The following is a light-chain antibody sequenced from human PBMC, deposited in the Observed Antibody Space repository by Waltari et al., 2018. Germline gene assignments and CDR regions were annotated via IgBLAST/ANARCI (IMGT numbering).Light chain of an antibody. V-gene: IGKV3-20*01. CDR3: QKYESLPAT. CDR2: HAS. CDR1: QSIGIY. J-gene: IGKJ1*01. Sequence: EIVLTQSPGTLSLSPGERATLSCRASQSIGIYLAWYQQKPGQAPRLLMYHASSGATGIPDRFSGSGSGTDFSLTISRLEPEDFAVYYCQKYESLPATFGQGTKVEIK.